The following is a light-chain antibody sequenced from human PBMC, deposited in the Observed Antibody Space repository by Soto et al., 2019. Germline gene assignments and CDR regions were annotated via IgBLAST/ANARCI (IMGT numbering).Light chain of an antibody. Sequence: EIVFAQSAGSLSLSPGERANLSFRASQSLTNSFIAWYKQKPGQAPRLLIYDASNRATGIPARFSGSGSGTEFTLTISSLEPEDFAVYYCQQRSNWPLFGHGTRLEIK. CDR2: DAS. J-gene: IGKJ5*01. V-gene: IGKV3-11*01. CDR3: QQRSNWPL. CDR1: QSLTNSF.